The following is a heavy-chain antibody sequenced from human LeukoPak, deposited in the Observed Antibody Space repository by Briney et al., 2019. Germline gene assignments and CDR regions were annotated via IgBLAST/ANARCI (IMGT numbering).Heavy chain of an antibody. CDR2: IYYSGST. Sequence: PSETLSLTCTVSGGSISSSSYYWGWIRQPPGKGLEWIGSIYYSGSTYYNPSLKSRVTISVDTSKNQFSLKLSSVTAADTAVYYCARDQYSSRLRPAEPWGQGTLVTVSS. CDR1: GGSISSSSYY. J-gene: IGHJ5*02. CDR3: ARDQYSSRLRPAEP. D-gene: IGHD6-13*01. V-gene: IGHV4-39*07.